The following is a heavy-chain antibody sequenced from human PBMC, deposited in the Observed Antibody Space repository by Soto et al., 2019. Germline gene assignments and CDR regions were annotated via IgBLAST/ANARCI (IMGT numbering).Heavy chain of an antibody. CDR2: ISYDGSNK. CDR1: GFTFSSYA. D-gene: IGHD2-15*01. V-gene: IGHV3-30-3*01. J-gene: IGHJ6*02. CDR3: ARVYDPATDYYYGMDV. Sequence: GGSLRLSCAASGFTFSSYAMHWVRQAPGKGLEWVAVISYDGSNKYYADSVKGRFTISRDNSKNTLYLQMNSLRAEDTAVYYCARVYDPATDYYYGMDVWGQGTTVTVSS.